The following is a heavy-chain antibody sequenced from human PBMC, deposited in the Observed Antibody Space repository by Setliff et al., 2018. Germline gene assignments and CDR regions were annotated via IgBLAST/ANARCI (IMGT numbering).Heavy chain of an antibody. CDR2: IVPMFGTT. Sequence: SVKVSCKASGAPLSSLGISWVRQAPGQGLDWMGGIVPMFGTTKYAQNFQGRVTITTDESTSTAYMELSSLRSEDSAVYFCARETVVVISSTKYYYYMDVWGEGTTVTVSS. CDR3: ARETVVVISSTKYYYYMDV. J-gene: IGHJ6*03. V-gene: IGHV1-69*05. CDR1: GAPLSSLG. D-gene: IGHD2-21*01.